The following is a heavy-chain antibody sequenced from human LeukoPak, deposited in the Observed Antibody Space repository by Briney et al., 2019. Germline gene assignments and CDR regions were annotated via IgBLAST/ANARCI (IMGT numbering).Heavy chain of an antibody. CDR3: TTEYNCYDSSGYFAYFDY. J-gene: IGHJ4*02. CDR1: GYAFTSYD. CDR2: MNPNSGNT. V-gene: IGHV1-8*03. Sequence: ASVKVSCKASGYAFTSYDINWVRQATGQGLEWMGWMNPNSGNTGYAQKFQGRVTITRNTSISTAYMELSSLRSEDTAVYYCTTEYNCYDSSGYFAYFDYWGEGTLVTVPS. D-gene: IGHD3-22*01.